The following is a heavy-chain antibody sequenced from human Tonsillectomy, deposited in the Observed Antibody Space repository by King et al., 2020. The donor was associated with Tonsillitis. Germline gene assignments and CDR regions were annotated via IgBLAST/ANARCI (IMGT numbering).Heavy chain of an antibody. J-gene: IGHJ2*01. CDR3: ARDPSPSGTWYFDL. CDR1: GYTFTGYY. Sequence: QLVQSGAEVKKPGASVKVSCKASGYTFTGYYLHWLRQAPGQGLEWMGWIDPNSGGTNYAQKFQGRVTMTRDTSISTASMELSRLTSDDTAVYYCARDPSPSGTWYFDLWGRGTLVTVSS. V-gene: IGHV1-2*02. CDR2: IDPNSGGT. D-gene: IGHD1-26*01.